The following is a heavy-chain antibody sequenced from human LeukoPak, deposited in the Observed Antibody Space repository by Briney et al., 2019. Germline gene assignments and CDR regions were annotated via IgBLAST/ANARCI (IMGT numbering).Heavy chain of an antibody. V-gene: IGHV3-74*01. J-gene: IGHJ4*02. D-gene: IGHD4-17*01. CDR3: ARDDSTVTTPDY. CDR1: GFTFSTYW. Sequence: GGSLRLSCAATGFTFSTYWMHWVRQAPGKGQVWVSRINSDGSSISYADSVKGRFTISRDNAKDTLYLQMYSLRAEDTAVYYCARDDSTVTTPDYWGQGTLVTVSS. CDR2: INSDGSSI.